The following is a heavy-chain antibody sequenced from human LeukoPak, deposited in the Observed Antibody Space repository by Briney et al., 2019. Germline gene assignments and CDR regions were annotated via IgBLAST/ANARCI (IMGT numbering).Heavy chain of an antibody. D-gene: IGHD2-2*01. CDR1: GFTFSSYS. CDR2: ISSSSSYI. J-gene: IGHJ1*01. Sequence: GGSLRLSCAASGFTFSSYSMNWVRQAPGKGLEWVSSISSSSSYIYYADSVKGRFTISRDNAKNSLYLQMNSLRAEDTAVYYCAREGDCSSTSCYGAYFQHWGQGTLVTVSS. V-gene: IGHV3-21*04. CDR3: AREGDCSSTSCYGAYFQH.